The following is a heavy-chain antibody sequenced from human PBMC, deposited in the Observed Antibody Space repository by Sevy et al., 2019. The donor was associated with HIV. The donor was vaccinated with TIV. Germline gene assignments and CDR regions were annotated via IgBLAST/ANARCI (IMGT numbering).Heavy chain of an antibody. CDR2: IYSGGST. Sequence: GGSLRLSCAASGFTVSSNYMSWVRQAPGKGLEWVSVIYSGGSTYYADTVKGRFTISRDNSKNTLYLQMNSLRAEDTAVYYCARGGLTVALDYWGQGTLVTVSS. V-gene: IGHV3-53*01. D-gene: IGHD6-19*01. CDR3: ARGGLTVALDY. J-gene: IGHJ4*02. CDR1: GFTVSSNY.